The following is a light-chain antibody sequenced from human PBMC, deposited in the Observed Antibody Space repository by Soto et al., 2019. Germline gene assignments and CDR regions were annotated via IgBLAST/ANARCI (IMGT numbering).Light chain of an antibody. Sequence: QSALTQPASVSGSPGQSITISCTGTSSDVGGYNYVSWYQQHPGKAPKLMIYEVSNRPSGVSNRFSGSKSGNTASLTISGLQAEDGADYYCSSYTSGRPRVFGGGTK. CDR3: SSYTSGRPRV. V-gene: IGLV2-14*01. CDR2: EVS. J-gene: IGLJ3*02. CDR1: SSDVGGYNY.